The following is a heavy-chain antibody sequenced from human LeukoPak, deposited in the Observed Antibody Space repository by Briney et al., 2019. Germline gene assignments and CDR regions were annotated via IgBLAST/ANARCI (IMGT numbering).Heavy chain of an antibody. CDR2: ISSSSSYT. CDR1: GFTFSDYY. Sequence: GGSLRLSCAASGFTFSDYYMSWIRQAPGKGLEWVSYISSSSSYTNYADSVKGRFTISRDNAKNSLYLQMNSLRAEDTAVYYCARSNHVDTALVGYRGQGTLVTVSS. V-gene: IGHV3-11*06. D-gene: IGHD5-18*01. J-gene: IGHJ4*02. CDR3: ARSNHVDTALVGY.